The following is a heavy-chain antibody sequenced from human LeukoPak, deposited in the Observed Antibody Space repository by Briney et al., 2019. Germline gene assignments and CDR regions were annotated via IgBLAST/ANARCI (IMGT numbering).Heavy chain of an antibody. V-gene: IGHV3-74*01. D-gene: IGHD6-6*01. CDR2: INRDGRST. J-gene: IGHJ4*02. CDR3: ARGVIAALRNFAY. Sequence: QAGGSLRLSCAAYGFTLSSYWMDWVRHAAGKGMVWVSSINRDGRSTKYAESVKGRLTISRENAKNTLYLQMNSLRAEDTAVYYCARGVIAALRNFAYWGQGTLVTVSS. CDR1: GFTLSSYW.